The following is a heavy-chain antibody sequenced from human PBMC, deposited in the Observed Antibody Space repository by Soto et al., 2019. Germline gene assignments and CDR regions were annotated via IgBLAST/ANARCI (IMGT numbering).Heavy chain of an antibody. J-gene: IGHJ6*02. CDR3: ARTMVRGVIITPVFGMDV. V-gene: IGHV3-33*01. Sequence: GGSLRLSCAASGFTFSSYGMHWVRQAPGKGLEWVAVIWYDGSNKYYADSVKGRFTISRDNSKNTLYLQMNSLRAEDTAVYYCARTMVRGVIITPVFGMDVWGQGTTVTVSS. D-gene: IGHD3-10*01. CDR2: IWYDGSNK. CDR1: GFTFSSYG.